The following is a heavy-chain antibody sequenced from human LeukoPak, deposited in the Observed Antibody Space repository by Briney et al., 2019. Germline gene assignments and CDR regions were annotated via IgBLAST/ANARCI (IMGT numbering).Heavy chain of an antibody. Sequence: SETLSLTCTVSGGSISSYYWSWIRQPAGKGLEWIGLIYTSGSTNYNPSLKSRVTMTVDTSKNQFSLKLSSVTAADTAVYYCARDSGYDFWSGYDNYYYYMDVWGKGTTVTVSS. J-gene: IGHJ6*03. D-gene: IGHD3-3*01. V-gene: IGHV4-4*07. CDR3: ARDSGYDFWSGYDNYYYYMDV. CDR1: GGSISSYY. CDR2: IYTSGST.